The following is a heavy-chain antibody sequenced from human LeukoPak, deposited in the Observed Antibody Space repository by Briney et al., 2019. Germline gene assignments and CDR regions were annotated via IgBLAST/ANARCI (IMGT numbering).Heavy chain of an antibody. CDR3: AKSIVVVITTYYFDY. J-gene: IGHJ4*02. CDR2: ISGSGGST. Sequence: GGSLRLSCAASGFTFSSYAMSWVRQAPGKGLEWVSDISGSGGSTYYADSVKGRFTISRDNSKNTLYLQMNGLRAEDTAVYYCAKSIVVVITTYYFDYWGQGTLVTVSS. CDR1: GFTFSSYA. D-gene: IGHD3-22*01. V-gene: IGHV3-23*01.